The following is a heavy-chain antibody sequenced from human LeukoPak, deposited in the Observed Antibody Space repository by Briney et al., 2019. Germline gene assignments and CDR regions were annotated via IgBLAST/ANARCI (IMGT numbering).Heavy chain of an antibody. CDR3: ARDEVVVVAPAGDYYYYGMDV. J-gene: IGHJ6*04. D-gene: IGHD2-2*01. V-gene: IGHV1-69*06. CDR1: GGTFNSYA. CDR2: IIPIFGTA. Sequence: ASVKVSCRASGGTFNSYAISWVRQAPGQGLEWMGGIIPIFGTANYAQKFQGRVTITADKSTSTAYMELSSLRSEDTAVYYCARDEVVVVAPAGDYYYYGMDVWGKGTTVTVSS.